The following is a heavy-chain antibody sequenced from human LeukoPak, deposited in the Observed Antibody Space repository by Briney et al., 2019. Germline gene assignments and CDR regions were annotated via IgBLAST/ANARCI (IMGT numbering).Heavy chain of an antibody. V-gene: IGHV4-4*07. D-gene: IGHD2-2*01. CDR2: IYTTGNT. CDR1: GGSISSYY. Sequence: PSETLSLTCIVSGGSISSYYWSWIRQPAGKGLEWIGRIYTTGNTNYNPSLESRVTISVDTSKNQFSLKLSSVTAADTAVYYCARDFVVVVPAAYKRDYYYYYYMDVWGKGTTVTVSS. J-gene: IGHJ6*03. CDR3: ARDFVVVVPAAYKRDYYYYYYMDV.